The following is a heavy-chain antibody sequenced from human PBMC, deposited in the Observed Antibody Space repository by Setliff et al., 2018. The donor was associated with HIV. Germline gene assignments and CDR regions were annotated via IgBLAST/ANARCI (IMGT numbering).Heavy chain of an antibody. Sequence: GGSLRLSCAASGFIFSSYAMSWVRQAPGKGLEWVSGISGSGGSTYYADSVKGRFTISRDNSKNTLNLQMNSLRAEDTALYYCAREGGDYYYMDVWGKGTKVTVS. CDR1: GFIFSSYA. V-gene: IGHV3-23*01. CDR2: ISGSGGST. CDR3: AREGGDYYYMDV. J-gene: IGHJ6*03.